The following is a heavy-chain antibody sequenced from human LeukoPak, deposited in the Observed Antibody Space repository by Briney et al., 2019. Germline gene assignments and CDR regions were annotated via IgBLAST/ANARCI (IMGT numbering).Heavy chain of an antibody. J-gene: IGHJ4*02. D-gene: IGHD3-22*01. CDR3: ARDLPGHYYDSSDHFDY. CDR1: GFTFSTYW. Sequence: GGSLRLSCAASGFTFSTYWMSWVRQAPGKGLEWVANIKHDGGAKYYVDSVKGQFTISRDNAKNSLYLQMNSLRAGDTAVYYCARDLPGHYYDSSDHFDYWGQGTLVTVSS. V-gene: IGHV3-7*01. CDR2: IKHDGGAK.